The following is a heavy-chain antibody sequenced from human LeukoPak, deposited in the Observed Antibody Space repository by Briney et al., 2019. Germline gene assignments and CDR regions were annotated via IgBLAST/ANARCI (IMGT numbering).Heavy chain of an antibody. Sequence: GSLRLSCTASGFTFSDYSMSWVRQAPGAGLEWVSAISPAGDSTTDADSVKGRFTISRDNSKSTLYLQMNGLTAEDTALYYCARRLVTAGITDFFDSWGQGTLVSVSS. V-gene: IGHV3-23*01. J-gene: IGHJ4*02. CDR2: ISPAGDST. D-gene: IGHD2-2*01. CDR3: ARRLVTAGITDFFDS. CDR1: GFTFSDYS.